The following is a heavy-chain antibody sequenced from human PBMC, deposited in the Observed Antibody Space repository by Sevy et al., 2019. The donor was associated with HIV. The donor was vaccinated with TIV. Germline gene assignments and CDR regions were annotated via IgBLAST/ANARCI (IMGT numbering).Heavy chain of an antibody. CDR2: MSTYNGNT. Sequence: ASVKVSCKTSGYPFTNYGVTWVRQAPGQGLEWMGWMSTYNGNTNYAQKYQGRVTMTTDTSTNTVYMELRSLRSDDTAIYYCGRVTFLYYIDYWGQGTLVTVSS. CDR1: GYPFTNYG. V-gene: IGHV1-18*01. CDR3: GRVTFLYYIDY. J-gene: IGHJ4*02. D-gene: IGHD3-22*01.